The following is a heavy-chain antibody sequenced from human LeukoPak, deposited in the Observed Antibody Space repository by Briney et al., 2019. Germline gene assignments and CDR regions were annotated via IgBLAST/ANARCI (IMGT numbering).Heavy chain of an antibody. D-gene: IGHD3-22*01. Sequence: GGSLRLSCAASGFTFSSYWMSWVRQAPGKGLEWVANIKQDGSEKYYVDSVKGRFTISRDNAKNSLYLQMNSLRAEDTAVYYCARSYDSSGYYFPSDYWGQGTLVTVSS. CDR2: IKQDGSEK. CDR3: ARSYDSSGYYFPSDY. J-gene: IGHJ4*02. CDR1: GFTFSSYW. V-gene: IGHV3-7*01.